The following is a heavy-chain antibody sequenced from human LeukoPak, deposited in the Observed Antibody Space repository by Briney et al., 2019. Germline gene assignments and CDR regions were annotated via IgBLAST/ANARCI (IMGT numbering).Heavy chain of an antibody. V-gene: IGHV3-23*01. CDR2: ISGSGGST. J-gene: IGHJ4*02. CDR3: AKDPPYYYDSSGLNDY. D-gene: IGHD3-22*01. CDR1: GFTFSSYA. Sequence: PGGSLRLSCAASGFTFSSYAMSWVRQAPGKGREWVSAISGSGGSTYYADSVKGRFTISRDNSKNTLYLQMNSLRAEDTAVYYCAKDPPYYYDSSGLNDYWGQGTLVTVPS.